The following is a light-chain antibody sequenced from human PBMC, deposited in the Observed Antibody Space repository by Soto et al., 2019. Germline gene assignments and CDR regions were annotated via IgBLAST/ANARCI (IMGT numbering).Light chain of an antibody. J-gene: IGKJ1*01. CDR2: DAS. V-gene: IGKV1-5*01. CDR3: QQYNSYSWT. CDR1: QSISSW. Sequence: DIQMTQSPSTLSAYLGDRVTITCRASQSISSWLAWYQQKPGKAPKLLIYDASSLESGVPSRFSGSGSGTELTLTISSLQPDDFATYYCQQYNSYSWTFGQGTKV.